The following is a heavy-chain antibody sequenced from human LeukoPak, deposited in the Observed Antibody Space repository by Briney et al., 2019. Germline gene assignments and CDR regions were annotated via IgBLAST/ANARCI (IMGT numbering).Heavy chain of an antibody. J-gene: IGHJ4*02. D-gene: IGHD6-13*01. CDR3: ARVVAAAGYFDY. V-gene: IGHV4-34*01. CDR2: INHSGST. CDR1: GGSFSGYY. Sequence: LETPSLTCAVYGGSFSGYYWSWIRQPPGKGLEWIGEINHSGSTNYNPSLKSRVTISVDTSKNQFSLKLSSVTAADTAVYYCARVVAAAGYFDYWGQGTLVTVSS.